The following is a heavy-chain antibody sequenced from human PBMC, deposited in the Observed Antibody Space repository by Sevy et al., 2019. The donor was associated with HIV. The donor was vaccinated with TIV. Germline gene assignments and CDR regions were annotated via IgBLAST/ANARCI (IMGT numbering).Heavy chain of an antibody. CDR3: ARELHRVVADYERSFGL. Sequence: SETLSLTCTVSGGSIGTYYWNWIRQPAGKGLEWIGRIYTAGNTKYNPSLKDRVTMSLDTSNNQFSLRVSSVTAADTAVYYCARELHRVVADYERSFGLWGQGTLVTVSS. D-gene: IGHD4-17*01. J-gene: IGHJ4*02. CDR1: GGSIGTYY. V-gene: IGHV4-4*07. CDR2: IYTAGNT.